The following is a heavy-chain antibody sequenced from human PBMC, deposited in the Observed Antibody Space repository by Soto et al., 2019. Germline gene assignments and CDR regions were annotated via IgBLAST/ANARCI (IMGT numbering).Heavy chain of an antibody. CDR2: IIPIFGTA. V-gene: IGHV1-69*13. Sequence: GASVKVSCKASGGTFSSYAISWVRQDPGQGLEWMGGIIPIFGTANYAQKFQGRVTITADESTSTAYMELSSLRSEDTAVYYCASPWELLSDAFDIWGQGTMVTVSS. CDR3: ASPWELLSDAFDI. J-gene: IGHJ3*02. D-gene: IGHD1-26*01. CDR1: GGTFSSYA.